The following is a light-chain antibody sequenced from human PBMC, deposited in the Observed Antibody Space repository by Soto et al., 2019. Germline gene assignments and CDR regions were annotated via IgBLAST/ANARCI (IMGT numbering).Light chain of an antibody. CDR1: SSDIGGYRY. CDR2: EVS. J-gene: IGLJ3*02. CDR3: SSYTSSNTWV. Sequence: QSALTQPASVSGSPGQSITISCTGTSSDIGGYRYVSWYQHHPGKAPKLMIFEVSHRPSGVSNRFSGSKSGNTASLTISGLQAEDEADYYCSSYTSSNTWVFGGGTQLTVL. V-gene: IGLV2-14*01.